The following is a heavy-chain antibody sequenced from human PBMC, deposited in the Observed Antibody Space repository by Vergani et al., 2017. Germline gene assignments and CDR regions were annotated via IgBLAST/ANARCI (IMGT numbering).Heavy chain of an antibody. Sequence: QLQLQESGPGLVKPSETLSLTCTVSGGSISSSSYYWGWIRQPPGKGLEWIGSIYYSGSTYYNPSLKSRVTISVDTSKNQFSLKLSSVTAADTAVYYCARWEVMVRGVIDAFDIWGQGTMVTVSS. CDR2: IYYSGST. V-gene: IGHV4-39*01. CDR1: GGSISSSSYY. J-gene: IGHJ3*02. D-gene: IGHD3-10*01. CDR3: ARWEVMVRGVIDAFDI.